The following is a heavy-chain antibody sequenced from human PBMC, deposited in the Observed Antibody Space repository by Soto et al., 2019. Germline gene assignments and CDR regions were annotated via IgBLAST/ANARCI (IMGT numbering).Heavy chain of an antibody. D-gene: IGHD1-26*01. CDR3: VRENEMAGATSAFEY. J-gene: IGHJ4*02. Sequence: PGGSLRLSCEASGFRFNSYSMNWVRQAPQKGLEWVSLIDARSNYIYYADSVKGRFTISRDNARNSLYLQMDSLRVEDTAVYYCVRENEMAGATSAFEYWGQGXPVTVSS. CDR2: IDARSNYI. V-gene: IGHV3-21*06. CDR1: GFRFNSYS.